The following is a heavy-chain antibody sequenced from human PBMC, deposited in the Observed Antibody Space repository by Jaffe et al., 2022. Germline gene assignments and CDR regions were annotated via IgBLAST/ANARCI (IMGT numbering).Heavy chain of an antibody. CDR3: VRGGYCSGGSCYSKIYDAFDI. D-gene: IGHD2-15*01. CDR2: IYPGDSDT. CDR1: GYSFTSYW. J-gene: IGHJ3*02. V-gene: IGHV5-51*03. Sequence: EVQLVQSGAEVKKPGESLKISCKGSGYSFTSYWIGWVRQMPGKGLEWMGIIYPGDSDTRYSPSFQGQVTISADKSISTAYLQWSSLKASDTAMYYCVRGGYCSGGSCYSKIYDAFDIWGQGTMVTVSS.